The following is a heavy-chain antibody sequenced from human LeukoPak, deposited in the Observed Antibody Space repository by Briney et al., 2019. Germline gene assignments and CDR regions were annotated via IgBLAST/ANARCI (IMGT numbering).Heavy chain of an antibody. Sequence: GRSLRLSCAASGFTFSSYGMHWVRQAPGKGLEWVAVISYDGSNKYYADSVKGRFTISRDNSKNTLYLQMNSLRAEDTAVCYCAKDQPGGYYYARAGMDVWGQGTTVIVSS. D-gene: IGHD3-22*01. CDR3: AKDQPGGYYYARAGMDV. J-gene: IGHJ6*02. CDR2: ISYDGSNK. V-gene: IGHV3-30*18. CDR1: GFTFSSYG.